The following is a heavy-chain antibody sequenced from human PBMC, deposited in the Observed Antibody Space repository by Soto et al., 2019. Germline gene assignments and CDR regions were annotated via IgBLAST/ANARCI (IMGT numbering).Heavy chain of an antibody. Sequence: ASVKVSCKASGYTLTELSMHWVRQAPGKGLEWMGGFDPEDGETIYAQKFQGRVTMTEDTSTDTAYMELSSLRSEDTAVYYCATWGMDRWLQSPHWYFDLWGRGTLVTVSS. D-gene: IGHD5-12*01. CDR2: FDPEDGET. CDR1: GYTLTELS. CDR3: ATWGMDRWLQSPHWYFDL. V-gene: IGHV1-24*01. J-gene: IGHJ2*01.